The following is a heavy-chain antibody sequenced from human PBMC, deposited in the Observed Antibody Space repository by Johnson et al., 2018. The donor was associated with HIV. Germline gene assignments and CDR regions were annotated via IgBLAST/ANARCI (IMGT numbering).Heavy chain of an antibody. CDR1: GFTFDDHG. Sequence: VQLVESGGGVERPGGSLRLSCAGSGFTFDDHGMSWVRQVPGKGLEWVAGINWNGGSTDYSEPVQGRFTISRDNSKNTLYLHMNNLTAEDTAVYHCAKGYYDSSFGLDMWGQGTMVIVSS. D-gene: IGHD3-3*01. CDR3: AKGYYDSSFGLDM. CDR2: INWNGGST. J-gene: IGHJ3*02. V-gene: IGHV3-20*01.